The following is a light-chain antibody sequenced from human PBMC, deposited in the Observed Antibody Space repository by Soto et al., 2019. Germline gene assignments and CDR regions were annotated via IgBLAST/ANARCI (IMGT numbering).Light chain of an antibody. Sequence: DIQMTQSPSTLCASVGDRVTITCRASQNINVWLAWYQQKPGKAPKLLIYKASSLESGVPSRFSGSGSGTEFTLTISSLQPDDFATYYCQQYHTSSITFGQGTRLEIK. CDR2: KAS. V-gene: IGKV1-5*03. CDR1: QNINVW. CDR3: QQYHTSSIT. J-gene: IGKJ5*01.